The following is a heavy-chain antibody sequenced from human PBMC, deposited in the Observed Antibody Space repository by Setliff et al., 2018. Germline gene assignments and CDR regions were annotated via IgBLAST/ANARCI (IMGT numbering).Heavy chain of an antibody. CDR1: GASTNTYY. J-gene: IGHJ3*01. V-gene: IGHV4-4*08. CDR3: AKWVTGALDV. CDR2: LYPSGTS. D-gene: IGHD1-26*01. Sequence: SETLSLTCTVSGASTNTYYWSWIRQTPGKGLEWIGYLYPSGTSKYNPSLKSRVTISVDTSKRQFSLNLISVTAADTGVYYCAKWVTGALDVWGQGTRVTVSS.